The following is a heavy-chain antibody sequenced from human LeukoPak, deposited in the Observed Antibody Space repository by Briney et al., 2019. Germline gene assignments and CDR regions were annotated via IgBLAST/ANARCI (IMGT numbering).Heavy chain of an antibody. CDR2: IWYDGSNK. V-gene: IGHV3-33*01. J-gene: IGHJ4*02. CDR1: GFTFSNYG. CDR3: ARSGYGDPHFDF. D-gene: IGHD4-17*01. Sequence: PGGSPRLSCAASGFTFSNYGMHWVRQAPGKGLEWVAAIWYDGSNKYYGDSVKGRFTISRDNSKNTLYLKMNSLRAEDTAAYYCARSGYGDPHFDFWGQGTLVTVSS.